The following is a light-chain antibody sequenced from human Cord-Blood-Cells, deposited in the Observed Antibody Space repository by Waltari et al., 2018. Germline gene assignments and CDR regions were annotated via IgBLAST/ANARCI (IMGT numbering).Light chain of an antibody. Sequence: DIVMTQSPDSLAVSLGERATINSTSSQSVLYSSNNKNYLAWYQQKPGQPPKLLIYWASTRESGVPDRFSGSGSGTDFTLTISSLQAEDVAVYYCQQYYSTPLTFGGGTKVEIK. CDR1: QSVLYSSNNKNY. CDR2: WAS. CDR3: QQYYSTPLT. J-gene: IGKJ4*01. V-gene: IGKV4-1*01.